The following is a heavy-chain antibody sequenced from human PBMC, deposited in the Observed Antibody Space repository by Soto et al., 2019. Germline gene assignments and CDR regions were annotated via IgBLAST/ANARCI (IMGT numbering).Heavy chain of an antibody. CDR3: AKDPHYGDYPYYFDY. Sequence: GGSLRLSCAASGFNFSSYGMHWVRQAPGKGLEWVAVISYDGSNKYYADSVKGRFTISRDNSKNTLYLQMNSLRAEDTAVYYCAKDPHYGDYPYYFDYWGQGTLVTVSS. CDR2: ISYDGSNK. V-gene: IGHV3-30*18. D-gene: IGHD4-17*01. J-gene: IGHJ4*02. CDR1: GFNFSSYG.